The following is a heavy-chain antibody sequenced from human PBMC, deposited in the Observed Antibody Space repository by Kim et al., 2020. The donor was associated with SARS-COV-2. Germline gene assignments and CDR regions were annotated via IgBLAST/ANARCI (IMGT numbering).Heavy chain of an antibody. CDR3: TRHGGRMVVATSDY. CDR1: GGSISSSSYY. V-gene: IGHV4-39*01. D-gene: IGHD5-12*01. CDR2: LYYTGST. J-gene: IGHJ4*02. Sequence: SETLSLTCTVSGGSISSSSYYWGWIRQPPGKGREWIGSLYYTGSTSSKLSLKSRVPMSVDSSKNQFSLKLNSVTAADTAFYYCTRHGGRMVVATSDYWGQGALVTVSS.